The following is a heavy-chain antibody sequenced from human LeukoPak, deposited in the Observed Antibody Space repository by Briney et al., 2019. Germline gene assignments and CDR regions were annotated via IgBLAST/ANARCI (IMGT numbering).Heavy chain of an antibody. J-gene: IGHJ4*02. D-gene: IGHD5-12*01. CDR3: ARTRGYSGYEGYFDY. V-gene: IGHV1-69*05. CDR2: IIPIFGTA. CDR1: GGTFSSYA. Sequence: ASVKVSCNASGGTFSSYAISWVRQAPGQGLEWMGGIIPIFGTANYAQKFQGRVTITTDESTSTAYMELSSLRSEDTAVYYCARTRGYSGYEGYFDYWGQGTLVTVSS.